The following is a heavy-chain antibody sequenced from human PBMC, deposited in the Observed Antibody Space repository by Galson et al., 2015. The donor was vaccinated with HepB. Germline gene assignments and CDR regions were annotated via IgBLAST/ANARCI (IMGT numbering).Heavy chain of an antibody. CDR1: GGSFSVYY. CDR2: INHSGST. D-gene: IGHD3-16*01. Sequence: SETLSLTCAVYGGSFSVYYWSWIRQPPGKGLEWIGEINHSGSTNYNPSLKSRVTISVDTSKNQFSLKLSSVTAADTAVYYCARVFAKEGESPNPFDYWGQGTLVTVSS. J-gene: IGHJ4*02. CDR3: ARVFAKEGESPNPFDY. V-gene: IGHV4-34*01.